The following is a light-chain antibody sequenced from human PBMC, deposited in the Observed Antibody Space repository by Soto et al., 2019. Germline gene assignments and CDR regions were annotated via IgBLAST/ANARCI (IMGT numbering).Light chain of an antibody. CDR1: QSLSSSY. J-gene: IGKJ3*01. Sequence: ESVLTQSPSSLSLSPGESATLSFRASQSLSSSYLAWYQQKAGQPPRLLMFRSSDRAAGVPDRFSGSASGTEFTLTISSLEPEDFAVYYCQQYGTKVSFGPGTKVDIK. V-gene: IGKV3-20*01. CDR3: QQYGTKVS. CDR2: RSS.